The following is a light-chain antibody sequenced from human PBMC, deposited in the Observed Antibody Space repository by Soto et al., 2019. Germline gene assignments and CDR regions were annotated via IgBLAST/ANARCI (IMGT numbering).Light chain of an antibody. J-gene: IGLJ2*01. CDR1: SSNIGSNT. V-gene: IGLV1-44*01. CDR3: AAWDGSLNGVV. Sequence: QSVLTQPPSASGTPGQRVTISCSGSSSNIGSNTVHWYQQLPGTAPKLLIYSNSQRPSGVPDRFSGSKSGTSAALAISGLQAEDEADYYCAAWDGSLNGVVFGGGTKLTVL. CDR2: SNS.